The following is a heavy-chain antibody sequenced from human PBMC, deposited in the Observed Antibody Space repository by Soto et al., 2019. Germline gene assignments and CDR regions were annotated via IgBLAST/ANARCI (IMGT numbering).Heavy chain of an antibody. CDR2: IYYSGSA. CDR3: ARGVVFGYYYYHMDL. CDR1: GDSVTSVSDY. J-gene: IGHJ6*02. D-gene: IGHD3-10*01. Sequence: QVQLQESGPGLVKPSETLSLTCTVSGDSVTSVSDYWSWIRQPPGKGLEWIGYIYYSGSAYYNPSLGSRVTISIDTSKNQFSLKLTSVTAADTAVYYCARGVVFGYYYYHMDLWGQGTTVTVSS. V-gene: IGHV4-61*01.